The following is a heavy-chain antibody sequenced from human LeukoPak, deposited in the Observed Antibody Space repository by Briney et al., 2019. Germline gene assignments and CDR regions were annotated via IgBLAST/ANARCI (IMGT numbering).Heavy chain of an antibody. CDR3: ARDNIAGSGSSD. CDR1: GFTFSRSA. Sequence: GRSLRLSCTDSGFTFSRSAMHWVRQAPGKGLEWVAVTSYDGIHKYYADSVQGRFTISRDNSKNTLYLQMNSLRLEDTALYYCARDNIAGSGSSDWGQGTLVTVSS. J-gene: IGHJ4*02. V-gene: IGHV3-30-3*01. D-gene: IGHD3-10*01. CDR2: TSYDGIHK.